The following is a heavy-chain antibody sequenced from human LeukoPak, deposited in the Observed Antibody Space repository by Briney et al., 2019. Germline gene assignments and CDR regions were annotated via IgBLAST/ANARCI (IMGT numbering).Heavy chain of an antibody. Sequence: PSETLSLTCTVSGGSISSYYWSWIRQPPGKGLEWIGYIYYSGSTNYNPSLKSRVTTSVDTSKNQFSLKLSSVTAADTAVYYCARGRGSAAAGPSYGYWGQGTLVTVSS. V-gene: IGHV4-59*12. CDR1: GGSISSYY. CDR3: ARGRGSAAAGPSYGY. CDR2: IYYSGST. J-gene: IGHJ4*02. D-gene: IGHD6-13*01.